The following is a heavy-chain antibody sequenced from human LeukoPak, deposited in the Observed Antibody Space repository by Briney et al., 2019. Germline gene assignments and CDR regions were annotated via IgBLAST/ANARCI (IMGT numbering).Heavy chain of an antibody. V-gene: IGHV1-69*13. Sequence: GASVKVSCKASGGTFSSYAISWVRQAPGQGLEWMGGIIPIFGTVNYAQKFQGRVTITADESTSTAYMELSSLRSEDTAVYYCARSPSTASVDYYYYYGMDVWGKGTTVTVSS. CDR1: GGTFSSYA. CDR3: ARSPSTASVDYYYYYGMDV. J-gene: IGHJ6*04. CDR2: IIPIFGTV. D-gene: IGHD4-23*01.